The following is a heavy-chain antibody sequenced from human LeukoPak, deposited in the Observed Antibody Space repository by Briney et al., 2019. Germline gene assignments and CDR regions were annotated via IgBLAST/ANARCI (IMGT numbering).Heavy chain of an antibody. D-gene: IGHD1-26*01. V-gene: IGHV4-4*07. CDR1: GGSFNNYY. Sequence: SETLSLTCTVSGGSFNNYYWSWFRQPAGKGLEWIGRIYTSGTTNYNPSLKSRVSLSVDTSKSQFSLKLSSVTAADTAVYYCARRKSGTYYFDYWGQGTLVTVSS. CDR2: IYTSGTT. J-gene: IGHJ4*02. CDR3: ARRKSGTYYFDY.